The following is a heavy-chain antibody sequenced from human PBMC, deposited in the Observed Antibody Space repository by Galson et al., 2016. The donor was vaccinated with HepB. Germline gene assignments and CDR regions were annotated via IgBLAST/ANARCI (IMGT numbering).Heavy chain of an antibody. V-gene: IGHV3-30*18. CDR1: EFTFSTYG. D-gene: IGHD1-26*01. CDR2: ISYDGSNK. Sequence: SLRLSCAASEFTFSTYGMNWVRQAPSKGLEWVAVISYDGSNKKYADSVKGRFTISRDNSKNTVDLQLDSLRTEDTAVYYCAKEGVRWELLHYYGMDVWGQGTTVTVSS. CDR3: AKEGVRWELLHYYGMDV. J-gene: IGHJ6*02.